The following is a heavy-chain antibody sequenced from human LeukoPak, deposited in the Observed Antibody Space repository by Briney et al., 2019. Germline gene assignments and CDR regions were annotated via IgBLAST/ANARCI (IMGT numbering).Heavy chain of an antibody. Sequence: ASVTVSCKASGYTFPGYYMHWVRQAAGQGLEWMGWINPNCGGTNYAQKSQGRVTTTRDTSISTAYMELSRLRSDDTAVYYCAREGYYDSSGYYDYWGQGTLVTVSS. J-gene: IGHJ4*02. V-gene: IGHV1-2*02. CDR1: GYTFPGYY. CDR3: AREGYYDSSGYYDY. CDR2: INPNCGGT. D-gene: IGHD3-22*01.